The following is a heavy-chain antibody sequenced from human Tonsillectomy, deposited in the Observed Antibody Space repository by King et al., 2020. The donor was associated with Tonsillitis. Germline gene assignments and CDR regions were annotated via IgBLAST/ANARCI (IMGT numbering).Heavy chain of an antibody. CDR3: ARGPAICSGGSCYAPT. Sequence: VQLQQWGAGLLKPSETLSLTCAVYGGSLSGYYWSWIRQPPGKGLEWIGEINHSGSTNYNPSLKSRVTLSVDTSKNQFSLKLSSVTAADTAVYYCARGPAICSGGSCYAPTWGQGTLVTVSS. CDR2: INHSGST. D-gene: IGHD2-15*01. V-gene: IGHV4-34*01. CDR1: GGSLSGYY. J-gene: IGHJ5*02.